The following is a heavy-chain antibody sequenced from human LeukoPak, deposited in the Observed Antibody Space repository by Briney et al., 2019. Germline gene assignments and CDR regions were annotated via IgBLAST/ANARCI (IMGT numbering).Heavy chain of an antibody. CDR2: SKTDGGTT. Sequence: GGSLRLSCAASGFAFSNAWMKSKTDGGTTDYAAPVKGRFTISRDDSKNTLYLQMNSLKTEDTAVYYCTTAHILYYDSLLTGDYWGQGTLVTVSS. CDR1: GFAFSNAW. J-gene: IGHJ4*02. D-gene: IGHD3-22*01. CDR3: TTAHILYYDSLLTGDY. V-gene: IGHV3-15*01.